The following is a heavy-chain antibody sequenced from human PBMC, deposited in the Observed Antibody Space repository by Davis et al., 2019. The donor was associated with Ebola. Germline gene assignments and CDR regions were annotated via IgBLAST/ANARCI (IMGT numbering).Heavy chain of an antibody. CDR3: ARLTTVTVDY. V-gene: IGHV3-11*06. J-gene: IGHJ4*02. Sequence: GGSLRLSCAASGFSFSDYYMTWIRQAPGKGLEWVSYISPGSSHTTYADSVKGRFSISRDNAKNSLYLQMNSLRAEDTAVYFCARLTTVTVDYWGQGTLVTVSS. CDR1: GFSFSDYY. CDR2: ISPGSSHT. D-gene: IGHD4-17*01.